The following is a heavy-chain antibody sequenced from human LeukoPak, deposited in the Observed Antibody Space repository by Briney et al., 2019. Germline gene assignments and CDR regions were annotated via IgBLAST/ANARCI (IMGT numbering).Heavy chain of an antibody. CDR3: ARSGDTAMVTGHFDD. CDR2: ITSSSSDK. V-gene: IGHV3-21*01. J-gene: IGHJ4*02. Sequence: GGSLRLSCAASGFTFTSYRMNSARHAPRNGLDLVSSITSSSSDKTYADYVTGRFSISRDNAKNSLYLQISSLRAEDTAVYYCARSGDTAMVTGHFDDWGQGTLVTVSS. D-gene: IGHD5-18*01. CDR1: GFTFTSYR.